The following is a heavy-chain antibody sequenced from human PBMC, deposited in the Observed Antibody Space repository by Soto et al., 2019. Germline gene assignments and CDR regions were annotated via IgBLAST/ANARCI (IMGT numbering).Heavy chain of an antibody. Sequence: GASVKVSCKAPGGIFSSYVINWVRQAPGQGLEWMGGFNPILKTADHAQTFQGRVTITADESTSTAYMELRSLRSDDTAVYYCAREYYYGSGPWYWGQGTLVTVSS. V-gene: IGHV1-69*13. CDR1: GGIFSSYV. J-gene: IGHJ4*02. CDR3: AREYYYGSGPWY. D-gene: IGHD3-10*01. CDR2: FNPILKTA.